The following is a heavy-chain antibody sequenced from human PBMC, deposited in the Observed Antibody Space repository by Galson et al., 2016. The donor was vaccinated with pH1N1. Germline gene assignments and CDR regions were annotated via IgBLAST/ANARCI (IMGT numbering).Heavy chain of an antibody. CDR1: GYRFSTYW. CDR2: IYPNTSDT. D-gene: IGHD2/OR15-2a*01. J-gene: IGHJ4*02. CDR3: ARQEFSDY. V-gene: IGHV5-51*04. Sequence: QSGAEVKKPGESPKISCSGAGYRFSTYWIGWVRQMPGQGLEWMAIIYPNTSDTKYNPSFEGQVTISADRPISTAYLQWSSLKASDTAMYYCARQEFSDYWGQGTLVIVSS.